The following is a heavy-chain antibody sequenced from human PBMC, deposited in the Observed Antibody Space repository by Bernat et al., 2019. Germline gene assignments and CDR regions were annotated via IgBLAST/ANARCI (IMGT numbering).Heavy chain of an antibody. J-gene: IGHJ3*02. V-gene: IGHV3-30*01. Sequence: QVQLVESGGGVVQPGRSLRLSCAASGFTFSSYAMHWVRQAPGKGLEWVSFISYDGSNKYYADSVKGRFTISRDNSKNTLYLQMNSLRAEDTAVYYCAGGGYDPRTDAFEIWGQGTMVTVSS. D-gene: IGHD5-12*01. CDR3: AGGGYDPRTDAFEI. CDR1: GFTFSSYA. CDR2: ISYDGSNK.